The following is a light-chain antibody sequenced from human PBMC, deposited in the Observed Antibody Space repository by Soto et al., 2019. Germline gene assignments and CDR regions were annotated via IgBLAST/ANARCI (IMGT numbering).Light chain of an antibody. V-gene: IGKV1-33*01. Sequence: DIQMTQSPSSLSASVGDRVTITCRASQSISSYLNWYQQKPAKAPKLLIYDASNLETGVPSRFSGSGSGTDFTFTISSLQPEDIATYYCQQYDNLPWTFGQGTKVDIK. CDR3: QQYDNLPWT. CDR1: QSISSY. CDR2: DAS. J-gene: IGKJ1*01.